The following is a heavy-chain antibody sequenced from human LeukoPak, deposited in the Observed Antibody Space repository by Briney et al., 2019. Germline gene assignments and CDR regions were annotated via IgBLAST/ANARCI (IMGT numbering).Heavy chain of an antibody. CDR2: ISSGSSTI. CDR3: ARALSRPGAFDI. J-gene: IGHJ3*02. V-gene: IGHV3-48*02. CDR1: GFTFSGYS. Sequence: GESLKISCAASGFTFSGYSMNWVRQAPGKGLEWVSYISSGSSTIYYADSVQGRFTISRDNAKSSLYLQMNSLRDEDTAVYYCARALSRPGAFDIWGQGTMVTVSS.